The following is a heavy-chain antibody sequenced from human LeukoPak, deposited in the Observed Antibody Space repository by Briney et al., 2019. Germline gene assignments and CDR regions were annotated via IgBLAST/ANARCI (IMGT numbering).Heavy chain of an antibody. CDR1: GGSFSGYY. CDR3: ARISVGATPYIDV. Sequence: AETLSLTCGVYGGSFSGYYWIWIRRPPGKGLEWIGEINHSVSTKYNPSLKSRVTISIDTSKNQFSLKLSSVTAADTAVYYCARISVGATPYIDVWGKGTTVTVSS. CDR2: INHSVST. D-gene: IGHD1-26*01. J-gene: IGHJ6*03. V-gene: IGHV4-34*01.